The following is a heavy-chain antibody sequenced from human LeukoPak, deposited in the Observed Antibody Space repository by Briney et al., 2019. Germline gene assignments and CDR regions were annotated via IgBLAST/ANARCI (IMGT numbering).Heavy chain of an antibody. D-gene: IGHD3-22*01. J-gene: IGHJ4*02. V-gene: IGHV3-23*01. CDR1: GFTFSSYA. CDR2: ISGSGGST. Sequence: GASLRLSCAASGFTFSSYAMSWVRQAPGKGLEWVSAISGSGGSTYYADSVKGRFTISRDNSKNTLYLQMNSLRAEDMAVYYCAKEDYYDSRGGPDYWGQGTLVTVSS. CDR3: AKEDYYDSRGGPDY.